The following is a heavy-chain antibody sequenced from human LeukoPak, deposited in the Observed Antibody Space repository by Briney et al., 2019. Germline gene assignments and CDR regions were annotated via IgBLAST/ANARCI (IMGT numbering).Heavy chain of an antibody. V-gene: IGHV1-69*04. CDR1: GGTFSSYA. CDR2: IIPILGIA. Sequence: GASVKVSCKASGGTFSSYAISWVRQAPGQGLEWMGRIIPILGIANYAQKFQGRVTITADKSTSTAYMELSSLRSEDTAVYYCARDSGYDPGWFDPWGQGTLVTVSS. CDR3: ARDSGYDPGWFDP. J-gene: IGHJ5*02. D-gene: IGHD5-12*01.